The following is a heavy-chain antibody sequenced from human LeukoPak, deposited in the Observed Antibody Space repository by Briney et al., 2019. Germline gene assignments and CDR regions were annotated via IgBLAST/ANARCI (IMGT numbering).Heavy chain of an antibody. J-gene: IGHJ4*02. D-gene: IGHD6-13*01. V-gene: IGHV4-39*07. CDR1: GGSISSSSYY. Sequence: SETLSLTCTVSGGSISSSSYYWGWIRQPPGKGLEWIGSIYYSGSTYYNPSLKSRVTISVDTSKNQFSLKLSSVTAADTAVYYCARQETIAAAGGDFDYWGQGTLVTVSS. CDR2: IYYSGST. CDR3: ARQETIAAAGGDFDY.